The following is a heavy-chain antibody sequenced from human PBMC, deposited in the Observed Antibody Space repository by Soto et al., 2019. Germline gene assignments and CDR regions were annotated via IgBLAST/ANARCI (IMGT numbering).Heavy chain of an antibody. CDR2: INVGNGNT. Sequence: QVQFVQSGAEVKKPGASVKVSCKASGYTFTDYAIHWVRQAPGQSLEWMGWINVGNGNTKYLQKFQDRIAVTRDISATTAYMELSSLRSEDTDMYYCARVPHNWNEGAFDIWGQGTVVTVSS. D-gene: IGHD1-1*01. CDR3: ARVPHNWNEGAFDI. V-gene: IGHV1-3*01. J-gene: IGHJ3*02. CDR1: GYTFTDYA.